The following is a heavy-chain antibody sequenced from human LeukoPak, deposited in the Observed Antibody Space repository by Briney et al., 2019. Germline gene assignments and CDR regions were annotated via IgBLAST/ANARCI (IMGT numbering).Heavy chain of an antibody. CDR3: AREVAVRTDFDY. Sequence: SETLSLTCTVSGVSISSTSYYWSWIRQPPGKGLEWIGEINHSGSTNYNPSLKSRVTISVDTSKNQFSLKLSSVTAADTAVYYCAREVAVRTDFDYWGQGTLVTVSS. V-gene: IGHV4-39*07. D-gene: IGHD3-10*01. CDR2: INHSGST. J-gene: IGHJ4*02. CDR1: GVSISSTSYY.